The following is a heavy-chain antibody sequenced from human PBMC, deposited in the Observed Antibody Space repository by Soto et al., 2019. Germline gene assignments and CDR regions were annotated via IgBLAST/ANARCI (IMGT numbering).Heavy chain of an antibody. CDR2: IFSNDEK. J-gene: IGHJ4*02. V-gene: IGHV2-26*01. D-gene: IGHD2-15*01. CDR1: GFPLSNARMG. CDR3: ARASCSGGSCYSDY. Sequence: QVTLKESGPVLVKPTETLTLTCTVSGFPLSNARMGVSWNRQPPGKALEWLAHIFSNDEKSYSTSLKSRLTIAKDSSKSQVVLTMTNMDPVDTATYYCARASCSGGSCYSDYWGQGTLVTVSS.